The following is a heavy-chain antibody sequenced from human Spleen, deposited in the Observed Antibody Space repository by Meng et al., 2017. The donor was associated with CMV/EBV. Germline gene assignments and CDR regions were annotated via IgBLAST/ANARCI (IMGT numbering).Heavy chain of an antibody. D-gene: IGHD3-22*01. CDR2: ISGSSVYI. CDR1: GLIFSSYS. CDR3: ARDPWASDSSGFDY. Sequence: GGSLRFSCAASGLIFSSYSINWVRQAPGKGLEWVSSISGSSVYIYYADSVKGRFTISRDNAKKSVYLQMNRLRVEDTAVYYCARDPWASDSSGFDYWGQGALVTVSS. J-gene: IGHJ4*02. V-gene: IGHV3-21*01.